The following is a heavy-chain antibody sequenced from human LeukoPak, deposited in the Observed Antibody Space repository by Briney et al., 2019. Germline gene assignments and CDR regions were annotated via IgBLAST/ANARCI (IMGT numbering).Heavy chain of an antibody. V-gene: IGHV3-21*01. Sequence: TGGSLRLSCAASGFTFSSYSMNWVRQAPGKGLEWVSSISSSSSYIYYADSVKGRFTISRDNAKNSLYLQMNSLRAEDTAVYSCARDSSTWGLVGATESWFDPWGQGTLVTVSS. J-gene: IGHJ5*02. CDR3: ARDSSTWGLVGATESWFDP. CDR1: GFTFSSYS. CDR2: ISSSSSYI. D-gene: IGHD1-26*01.